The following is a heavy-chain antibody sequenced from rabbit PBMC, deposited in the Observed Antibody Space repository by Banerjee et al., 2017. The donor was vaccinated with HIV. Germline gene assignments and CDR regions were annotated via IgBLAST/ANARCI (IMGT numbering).Heavy chain of an antibody. CDR2: IYTGSSGST. J-gene: IGHJ4*01. V-gene: IGHV1S40*01. CDR1: GFSFSSSYW. CDR3: AREHFDSDGLGGYRGYYFDL. Sequence: QSLEESGGDLVKPGASLTLTCTASGFSFSSSYWICWVRQAPGKGLEWIACIYTGSSGSTYYASWAKGRFTISKTSSTTVTLQMTSLTAADTATYFCAREHFDSDGLGGYRGYYFDLWGPGTLVTVS. D-gene: IGHD6-1*01.